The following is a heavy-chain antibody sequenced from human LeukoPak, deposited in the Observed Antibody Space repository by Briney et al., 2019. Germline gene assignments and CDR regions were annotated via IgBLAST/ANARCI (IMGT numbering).Heavy chain of an antibody. CDR2: IYPGDSDT. CDR1: GYSFTSYW. J-gene: IGHJ3*02. D-gene: IGHD3-22*01. Sequence: GESLQISCKGSGYSFTSYWIGWVRQMPGKGLEWMGIIYPGDSDTRYSPSFQGQVTISADKSISTAYLQWSSLKASDTAMYYCARTRRTSNYYDSSGYYPTLDAFDIWSQGTMVTVSS. CDR3: ARTRRTSNYYDSSGYYPTLDAFDI. V-gene: IGHV5-51*01.